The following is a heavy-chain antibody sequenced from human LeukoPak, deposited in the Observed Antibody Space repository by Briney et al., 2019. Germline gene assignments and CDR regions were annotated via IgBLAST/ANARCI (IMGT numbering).Heavy chain of an antibody. CDR3: AREGYEASGYEA. CDR2: MNPNSGNT. V-gene: IGHV1-8*01. J-gene: IGHJ5*02. D-gene: IGHD5-12*01. CDR1: GYTFTSYD. Sequence: GASVKVSCKASGYTFTSYDINWVRQATGQGLEWMGWMNPNSGNTGYAQKFQGRVTMTRNTSISTAYMELSSLRSEDTAVYYRAREGYEASGYEAWGQGTLVTVSS.